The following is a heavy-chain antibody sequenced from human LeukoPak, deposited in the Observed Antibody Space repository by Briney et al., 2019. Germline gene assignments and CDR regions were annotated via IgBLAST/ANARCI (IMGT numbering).Heavy chain of an antibody. CDR1: GFTVSSNY. CDR3: ARGPTVTPSHYYYYGMDV. CDR2: XXSGGST. J-gene: IGHJ6*02. Sequence: PGGSLRLSCAASGFTVSSNYMSWVRQAPGKGXXXXXXXXSGGSTYYADSXXXXXXISRDNSKNTLYLQMNSLRAEDTAVYYCARGPTVTPSHYYYYGMDVWGQGTTVTVSS. D-gene: IGHD4-17*01. V-gene: IGHV3-53*01.